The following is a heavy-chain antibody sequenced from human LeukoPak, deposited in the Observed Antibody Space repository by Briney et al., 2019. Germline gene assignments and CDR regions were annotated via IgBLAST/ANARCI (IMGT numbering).Heavy chain of an antibody. Sequence: ASVKVSCKASGYSFTEHYIYWVRQAPGQGLEWMGGIIPIFGTANYAQKFQGRVTITADKSTSTAYMELSSLRSEDTAVYYCARDPGYFGYYYYMDVWGKGTTVTVSS. J-gene: IGHJ6*03. V-gene: IGHV1-69*06. D-gene: IGHD2/OR15-2a*01. CDR1: GYSFTEHY. CDR2: IIPIFGTA. CDR3: ARDPGYFGYYYYMDV.